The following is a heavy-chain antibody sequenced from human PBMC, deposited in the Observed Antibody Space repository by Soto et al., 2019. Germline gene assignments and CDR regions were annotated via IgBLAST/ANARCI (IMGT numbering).Heavy chain of an antibody. D-gene: IGHD1-26*01. CDR3: ARHKSVVGATDSDFFAY. J-gene: IGHJ4*02. CDR1: GGSISSSSYY. CDR2: IYYSGST. Sequence: SETLSLTCTVSGGSISSSSYYWGWIRQPPVKGLEWIGSIYYSGSTYYNPSLKSRVTISVDTSKNQFSLKLSSVTAADTAVYYCARHKSVVGATDSDFFAYWGQGTLVTSPQ. V-gene: IGHV4-39*01.